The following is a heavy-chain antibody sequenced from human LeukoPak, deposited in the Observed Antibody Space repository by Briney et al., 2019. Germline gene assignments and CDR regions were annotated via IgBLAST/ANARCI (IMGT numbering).Heavy chain of an antibody. CDR2: IYYSGST. J-gene: IGHJ4*02. CDR1: GSSISSSSYY. Sequence: SETLSLTCTVSGSSISSSSYYWGWIRQPPGKGLEWIGSIYYSGSTYYNPSLKSRVTISVDTSKNQFSLKLSSVTAADTAVYYCARLRITMVRGVDYWGQGTLVTVSS. V-gene: IGHV4-39*01. CDR3: ARLRITMVRGVDY. D-gene: IGHD3-10*01.